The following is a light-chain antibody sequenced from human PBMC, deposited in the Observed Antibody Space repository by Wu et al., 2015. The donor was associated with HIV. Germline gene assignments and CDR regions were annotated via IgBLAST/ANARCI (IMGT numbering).Light chain of an antibody. Sequence: EIVLTQSPGTLSLSPGERVTLSCRTSQSVNNNYLAWYQQRPGQAPRLLIYGASSRATGIPDRFSGSGSGTDFILAISRLEPEDFAVYYCQQYGRSPEWTFGQGTKVEIK. J-gene: IGKJ1*01. V-gene: IGKV3-20*01. CDR3: QQYGRSPEWT. CDR2: GAS. CDR1: QSVNNNY.